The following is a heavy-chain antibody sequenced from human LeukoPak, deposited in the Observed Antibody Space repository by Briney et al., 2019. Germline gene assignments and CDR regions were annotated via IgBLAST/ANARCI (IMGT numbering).Heavy chain of an antibody. CDR2: IIPILGIA. D-gene: IGHD2/OR15-2a*01. Sequence: SVKVSCKASGGTFSSYTISWVRQAPGQGLEWMGRIIPILGIANYAQKFQGRVTITADKSTSTAYMELSSLRSEDTAVYYCARDGAENSFDVWGQGTMVTVSS. CDR3: ARDGAENSFDV. CDR1: GGTFSSYT. V-gene: IGHV1-69*04. J-gene: IGHJ3*01.